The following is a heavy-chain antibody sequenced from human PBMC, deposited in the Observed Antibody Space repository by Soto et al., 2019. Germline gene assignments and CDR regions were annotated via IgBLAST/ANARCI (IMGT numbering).Heavy chain of an antibody. CDR1: GFIFTNYA. CDR2: ITSNGDYT. D-gene: IGHD5-12*01. Sequence: GGSLRLSCSTSGFIFTNYAIQWVRQAPGKGLEYVSAITSNGDYTYYADSVKGRFTVSRDNSKNSLYLHMSSLRPKDTAVYYCTPLYSSGGKPHGDNWGQEAVLTISS. V-gene: IGHV3-64D*08. CDR3: TPLYSSGGKPHGDN. J-gene: IGHJ4*02.